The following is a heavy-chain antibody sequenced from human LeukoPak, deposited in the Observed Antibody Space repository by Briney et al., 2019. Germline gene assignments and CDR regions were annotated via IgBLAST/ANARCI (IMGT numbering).Heavy chain of an antibody. D-gene: IGHD6-19*01. V-gene: IGHV3-33*06. CDR2: IWYDGSNI. J-gene: IGHJ4*02. Sequence: GGSLRLSCAASGFTFSSYGMHWVRQAPGKGLEWVAVIWYDGSNIYYPDSVKGRFTISRDNSKNTLYLQMNSLRVEDTAVYYCAKDPRGPWQVHGLGDSWGQGTQVTVSS. CDR1: GFTFSSYG. CDR3: AKDPRGPWQVHGLGDS.